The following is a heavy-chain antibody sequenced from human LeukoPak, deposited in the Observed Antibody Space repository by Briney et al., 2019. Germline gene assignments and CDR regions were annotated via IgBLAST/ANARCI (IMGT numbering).Heavy chain of an antibody. J-gene: IGHJ4*02. D-gene: IGHD3-22*01. CDR2: ISAYNGNT. CDR3: ARGGYYYDSSGYDY. V-gene: IGHV1-18*01. CDR1: GYTFTSYG. Sequence: ASVKVSCKASGYTFTSYGIGWVRQAPGQGLEWMGWISAYNGNTNYAQKLQGRVTMTRDTSTSTVYMELSSLRSEDTAVYYCARGGYYYDSSGYDYWGQGTLVTVSS.